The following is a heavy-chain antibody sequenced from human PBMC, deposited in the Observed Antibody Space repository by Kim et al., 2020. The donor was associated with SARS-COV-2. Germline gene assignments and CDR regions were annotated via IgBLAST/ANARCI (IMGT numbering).Heavy chain of an antibody. V-gene: IGHV3-33*03. CDR2: IWNDGSNK. Sequence: GGSLRLSCEASGFSFSTYGMHWVRQDPGKGLEWVAMIWNDGSNKYYGDFVKGRFTISRDNSKNTLYLQMNNLRAEDTAVYYCATEYSSSSAFDYWGQGTLVTVSS. CDR3: ATEYSSSSAFDY. D-gene: IGHD6-6*01. CDR1: GFSFSTYG. J-gene: IGHJ4*02.